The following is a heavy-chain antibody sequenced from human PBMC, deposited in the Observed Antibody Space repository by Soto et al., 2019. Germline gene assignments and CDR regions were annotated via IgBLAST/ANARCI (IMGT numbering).Heavy chain of an antibody. CDR1: GFTFSSYG. J-gene: IGHJ4*02. D-gene: IGHD2-8*02. V-gene: IGHV3-30*18. CDR3: AKDYSWSFDY. CDR2: ISYDGSNK. Sequence: QVQLVESGGGVVQPGRSLRLSCAASGFTFSSYGMHWVRQAPGKGLEWVAVISYDGSNKYYADSVKGRFTISRDKSKNTLYLQMNSLRAEDTAVYYCAKDYSWSFDYWGQGTLVTVSS.